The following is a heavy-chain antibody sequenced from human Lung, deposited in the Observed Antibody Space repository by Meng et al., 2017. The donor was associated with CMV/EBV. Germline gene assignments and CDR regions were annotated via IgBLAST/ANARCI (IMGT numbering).Heavy chain of an antibody. D-gene: IGHD1-26*01. J-gene: IGHJ4*02. CDR3: ARVDRAVDY. Sequence: LXCTVSGASITSDDDFWIWIRQPPGKGLEWIGYIHYSGSSHYNASLKSRLTMSVDTPKNQFSLKLNSVTAADTAVYYCARVDRAVDYWGQGTLVTGAS. CDR2: IHYSGSS. V-gene: IGHV4-30-4*08. CDR1: GASITSDDDF.